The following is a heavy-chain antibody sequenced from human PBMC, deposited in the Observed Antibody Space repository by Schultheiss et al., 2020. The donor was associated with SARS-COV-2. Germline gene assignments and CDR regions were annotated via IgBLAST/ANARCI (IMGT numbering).Heavy chain of an antibody. CDR2: MNPNSGNT. J-gene: IGHJ6*02. D-gene: IGHD6-25*01. Sequence: ASVKVSCKASGYTFTSYDINWVRQATGQGLEWMGWMNPNSGNTGYAQKFQGRVTITADKSTSTAYMELSSLRSEDTAVYYCARDGYSRGYGSPIGYYYYGMDVWGQGTTVTVSS. V-gene: IGHV1-8*01. CDR3: ARDGYSRGYGSPIGYYYYGMDV. CDR1: GYTFTSYD.